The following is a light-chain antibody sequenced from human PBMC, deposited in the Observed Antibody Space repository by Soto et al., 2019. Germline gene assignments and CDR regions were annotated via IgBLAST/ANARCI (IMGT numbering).Light chain of an antibody. CDR1: QSVSNTY. J-gene: IGKJ2*01. Sequence: EIVLTQSPGTLSLSPGERATLSCRASQSVSNTYLAWYQHKPGQAPRLLIYGASDRATGIPDRFSGSGSVTDFTLTISSLEPEDSALYYCQQYGTSPVTFGQGTKLEIK. CDR2: GAS. CDR3: QQYGTSPVT. V-gene: IGKV3-20*01.